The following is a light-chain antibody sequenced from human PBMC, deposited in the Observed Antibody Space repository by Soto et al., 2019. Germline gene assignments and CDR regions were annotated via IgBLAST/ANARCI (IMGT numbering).Light chain of an antibody. CDR2: YDN. CDR3: QVWDSSSDHYV. V-gene: IGLV3-21*04. Sequence: SYALTQPPSESVAPGETASISCGGDRIGRKSVHWYQQKPGQAPVLVMYYDNDRPSEIPERFSGFKSGNTATLDISGVVAGDEAKYYCQVWDSSSDHYVFGPGTKLTVL. CDR1: RIGRKS. J-gene: IGLJ1*01.